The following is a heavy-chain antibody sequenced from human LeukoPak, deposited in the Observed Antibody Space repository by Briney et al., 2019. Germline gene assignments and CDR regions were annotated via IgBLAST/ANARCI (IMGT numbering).Heavy chain of an antibody. D-gene: IGHD6-19*01. CDR3: AREDRGWYVDY. J-gene: IGHJ4*02. Sequence: GASVKVSYKPSGYTFPIYYIHWVRQAPGQGLEGRRKINPSCGSTSYAQKFQGRVTMTRDTSTSTVYMELSSLRSEDTALYYCAREDRGWYVDYWGQGTLVTVAS. CDR2: INPSCGST. CDR1: GYTFPIYY. V-gene: IGHV1-46*01.